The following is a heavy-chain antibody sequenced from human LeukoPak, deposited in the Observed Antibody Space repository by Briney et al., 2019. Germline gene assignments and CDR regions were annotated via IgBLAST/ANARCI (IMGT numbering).Heavy chain of an antibody. Sequence: PSETLSLTCTVSSGSISGFYWSWIRQPPGKGLEWIGNIYYTGSTNYNPSLKSRVTISVDTSKEQFSLKLSSVTAADTAVYFFSSSIPHTRYFDLWGQGTLVTVSS. D-gene: IGHD2-15*01. V-gene: IGHV4-59*01. CDR2: IYYTGST. CDR1: SGSISGFY. J-gene: IGHJ4*02. CDR3: SSSIPHTRYFDL.